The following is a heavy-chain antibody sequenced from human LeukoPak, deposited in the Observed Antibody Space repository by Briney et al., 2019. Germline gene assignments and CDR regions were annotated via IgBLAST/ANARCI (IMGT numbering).Heavy chain of an antibody. V-gene: IGHV3-21*01. D-gene: IGHD2-2*02. CDR3: ARENTFFFQGDY. J-gene: IGHJ4*02. Sequence: SGGSLRLSCAASGFTFSSYSMNWVRQAPGKGLEWVSSISSSSSYIYYADSVKGRFTISRDNAKNSLYLQMNSLTAEDTAVYYCARENTFFFQGDYWGQGTLVSVSS. CDR2: ISSSSSYI. CDR1: GFTFSSYS.